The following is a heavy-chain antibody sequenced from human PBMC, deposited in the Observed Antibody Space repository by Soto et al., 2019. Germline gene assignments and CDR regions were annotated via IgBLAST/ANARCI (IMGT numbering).Heavy chain of an antibody. CDR3: ARVRVTIFGVVIPWFDP. V-gene: IGHV1-8*01. Sequence: QVQLVQSGAEVKKPGASVKVSCKASGYTFTSYDINWVRQATGQGLEWMGWMNPNSGNTGHAQKFQGRVTMTRNTSISTAYMELSSLRSEDTAVYYCARVRVTIFGVVIPWFDPWGQGTLVTVSS. J-gene: IGHJ5*02. D-gene: IGHD3-3*01. CDR1: GYTFTSYD. CDR2: MNPNSGNT.